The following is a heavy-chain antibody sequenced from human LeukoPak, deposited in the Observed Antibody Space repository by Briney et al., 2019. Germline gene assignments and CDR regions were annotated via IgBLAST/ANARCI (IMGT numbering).Heavy chain of an antibody. J-gene: IGHJ1*01. Sequence: PGGSLRLSCAASGFTVSSNYMSWVRQAPGKGLEWVANIKQDGSEKKYVDSVKGRFTISRDNAKNSLYLQMNSLRAEDTAVYYCARGTGAAGHYGAEYFQHWGQGTLVTVSS. CDR3: ARGTGAAGHYGAEYFQH. D-gene: IGHD6-13*01. CDR2: IKQDGSEK. CDR1: GFTVSSNY. V-gene: IGHV3-7*01.